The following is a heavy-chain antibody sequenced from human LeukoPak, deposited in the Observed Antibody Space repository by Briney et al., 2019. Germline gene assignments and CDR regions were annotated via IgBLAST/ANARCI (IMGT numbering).Heavy chain of an antibody. D-gene: IGHD5-18*01. V-gene: IGHV4-30-4*08. CDR3: ARSLDAAMDPLDY. CDR2: IYYSGST. Sequence: SETLSLTCTVSGGSLRSGDYYWSWIRQPPGKGLEWIGYIYYSGSTYYNPSLKSRVTISVDTSKNQFSLKLSSVTAADTAVYYCARSLDAAMDPLDYWGQGTLVTVSS. J-gene: IGHJ4*02. CDR1: GGSLRSGDYY.